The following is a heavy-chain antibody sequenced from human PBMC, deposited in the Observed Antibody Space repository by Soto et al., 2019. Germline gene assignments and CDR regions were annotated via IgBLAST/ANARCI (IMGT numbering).Heavy chain of an antibody. CDR1: GFTFGDYA. D-gene: IGHD2-8*01. CDR3: SRDCPCALGYCTSGACCQNDF. V-gene: IGHV3-49*03. J-gene: IGHJ4*02. CDR2: VRTYAYGETT. Sequence: GGSLRLSCTTSGFTFGDYAMSWFRQTPGKGLEWVGFVRTYAYGETTEYAASVKGRFTVGRDNPRSTAYLHMSSLKTEDTGVYFCSRDCPCALGYCTSGACCQNDFWGQGTLVTVSS.